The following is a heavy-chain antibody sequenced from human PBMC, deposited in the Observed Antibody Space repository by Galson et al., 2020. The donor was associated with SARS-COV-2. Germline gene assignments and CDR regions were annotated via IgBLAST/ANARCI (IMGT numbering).Heavy chain of an antibody. CDR1: GGSISSYS. J-gene: IGHJ4*02. CDR2: IYYSGST. D-gene: IGHD3-3*01. V-gene: IGHV4-59*01. CDR3: ARAAQTYYDFWSGYYNAPHFDY. Sequence: SETLSLTCTVPGGSISSYSWTWIRQPPGKGLEWIGYIYYSGSTHYNPSLKSRVTISVDTSKNQFSLKLSSVTAADTAVYYCARAAQTYYDFWSGYYNAPHFDYWGQGTLVAVSS.